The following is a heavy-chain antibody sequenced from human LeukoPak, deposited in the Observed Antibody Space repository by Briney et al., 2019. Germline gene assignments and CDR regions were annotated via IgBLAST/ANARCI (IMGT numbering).Heavy chain of an antibody. J-gene: IGHJ4*02. CDR2: IIPILGIA. CDR3: ARTYGSGSYQDY. CDR1: GGTFSSYG. D-gene: IGHD3-10*01. V-gene: IGHV1-69*04. Sequence: SVKVSCKASGGTFSSYGISWVRQAPGQGLEWMGRIIPILGIANYAQKFQGRVTITADKSTSTAYMELSSLRSEDTAVYYCARTYGSGSYQDYWGQGTLVTVSS.